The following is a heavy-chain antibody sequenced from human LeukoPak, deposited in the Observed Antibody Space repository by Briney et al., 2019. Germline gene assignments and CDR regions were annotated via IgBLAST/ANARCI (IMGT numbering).Heavy chain of an antibody. D-gene: IGHD1-26*01. Sequence: GGSLRLSCAASGFTLISYEMNWVRQAPGKGLEWVSYISSTGSTKKYADSVKGRFTISRDNAENSLSLQMNSLRAEDTAVYYCASGQLSGKGFDYWGQGTPVTVSS. CDR1: GFTLISYE. V-gene: IGHV3-48*03. CDR2: ISSTGSTK. CDR3: ASGQLSGKGFDY. J-gene: IGHJ4*02.